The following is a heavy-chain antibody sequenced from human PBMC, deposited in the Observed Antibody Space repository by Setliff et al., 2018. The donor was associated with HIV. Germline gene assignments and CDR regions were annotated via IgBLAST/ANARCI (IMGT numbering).Heavy chain of an antibody. D-gene: IGHD1-26*01. CDR1: GGSISSGNW. Sequence: PSETLSLTCAVSGGSISSGNWWSWVRQPPGKRLEWIGEIYHSGITNYNPSLKSRVTISVDTSKNQFSLKLSSVTAADTAVYYCAKTSVGATGLYAFDIWGQGTMVTVSS. V-gene: IGHV4-4*02. CDR3: AKTSVGATGLYAFDI. J-gene: IGHJ3*02. CDR2: IYHSGIT.